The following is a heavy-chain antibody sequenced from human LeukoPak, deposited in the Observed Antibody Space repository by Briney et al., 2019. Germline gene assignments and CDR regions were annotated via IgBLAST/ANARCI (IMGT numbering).Heavy chain of an antibody. CDR3: AKDSLNWFGESIS. CDR2: ISYDGSNK. Sequence: PGGSLRLSCAASGFTFSSYAMHWVRQAPGKGLEWVAVISYDGSNKYYADSVKGRFTISRDNSKNTLYLQMNSLRAEDTAVYYCAKDSLNWFGESISWGQGTLVTVSS. J-gene: IGHJ5*02. V-gene: IGHV3-30*04. D-gene: IGHD3-10*01. CDR1: GFTFSSYA.